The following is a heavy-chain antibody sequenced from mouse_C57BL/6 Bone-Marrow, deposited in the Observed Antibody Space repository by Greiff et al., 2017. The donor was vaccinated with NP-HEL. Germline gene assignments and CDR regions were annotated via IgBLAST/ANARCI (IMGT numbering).Heavy chain of an antibody. CDR1: GYAFSSSW. J-gene: IGHJ4*01. CDR3: AIYSYGNMDY. D-gene: IGHD1-1*01. V-gene: IGHV1-82*01. Sequence: QVQLQQSGPELVKPGASVKISCKASGYAFSSSWMNWVKQRPGKGLEWIGRIYPGDGDTNYNGKFKGKATLTAAKSSSTAYMQLSSLTSEDSAVYFCAIYSYGNMDYWGQGTSVTVSS. CDR2: IYPGDGDT.